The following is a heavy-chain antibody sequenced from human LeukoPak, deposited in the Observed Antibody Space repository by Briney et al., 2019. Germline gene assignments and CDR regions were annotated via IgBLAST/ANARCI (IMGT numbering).Heavy chain of an antibody. CDR2: INHSGST. V-gene: IGHV4-34*01. D-gene: IGHD3-10*01. J-gene: IGHJ5*02. CDR1: GGSFSGYY. CDR3: ARGRSLWFGESDTRGGNWFDP. Sequence: PSETLSLTCAVYGGSFSGYYWSWIRQPPGKGLEWIGEINHSGSTNYNPSLKSRVTISVDTSKNQFSLKLSSVTAADTAVYYCARGRSLWFGESDTRGGNWFDPWGQGTLVTVSS.